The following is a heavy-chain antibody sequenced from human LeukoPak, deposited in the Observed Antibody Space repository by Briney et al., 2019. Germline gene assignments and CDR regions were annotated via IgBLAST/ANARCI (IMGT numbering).Heavy chain of an antibody. J-gene: IGHJ4*02. D-gene: IGHD3-10*01. CDR2: VNPSVGST. V-gene: IGHV1-46*01. CDR1: GYTFTSYY. Sequence: ASVKVSCKASGYTFTSYYIHWVRRAPGQGLEWMGVVNPSVGSTTYAQKFQGRVTMTRDTSTSTVYMEMSTLGSEDTAVYYCARVSGVGLYGSGSCSPSPFDYWGQGTLVTVSS. CDR3: ARVSGVGLYGSGSCSPSPFDY.